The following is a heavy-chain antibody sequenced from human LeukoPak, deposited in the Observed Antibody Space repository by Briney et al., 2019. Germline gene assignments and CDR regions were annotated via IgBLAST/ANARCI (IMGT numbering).Heavy chain of an antibody. CDR2: ISSSGSTI. CDR3: ARGTKAPRIAAPGTGYYGMDV. Sequence: GGSLRLSCAASGFTFSDYYMNWVRQAPGKGLEWVSYISSSGSTIYYADSVMGRFTISRDNAKNSLYLQMNSLRAEDTAVYYCARGTKAPRIAAPGTGYYGMDVWGQGTTVIVSS. D-gene: IGHD6-13*01. CDR1: GFTFSDYY. J-gene: IGHJ6*02. V-gene: IGHV3-11*01.